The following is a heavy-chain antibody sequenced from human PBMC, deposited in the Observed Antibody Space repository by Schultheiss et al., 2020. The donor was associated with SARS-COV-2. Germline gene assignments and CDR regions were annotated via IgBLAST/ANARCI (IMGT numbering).Heavy chain of an antibody. CDR3: AKDPYYDILTGYSY. J-gene: IGHJ4*02. CDR2: ISGSGGST. CDR1: GFTFSSYA. Sequence: AGSLRLSCAASGFTFSSYAMSWVRQAPGKGLEWVSAISGSGGSTYYVDSVKGRFTISRDTSKNTLYLQMNSLRAEDTAVYYCAKDPYYDILTGYSYWGQGTLVTVSS. D-gene: IGHD3-9*01. V-gene: IGHV3-23*01.